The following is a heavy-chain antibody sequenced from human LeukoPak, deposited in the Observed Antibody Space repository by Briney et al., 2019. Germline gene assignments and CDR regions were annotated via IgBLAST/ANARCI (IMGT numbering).Heavy chain of an antibody. D-gene: IGHD1-26*01. V-gene: IGHV4-39*07. CDR1: GGSISSGSYY. CDR3: ATTTIRLGY. J-gene: IGHJ4*02. Sequence: PSETLSLTCTVSGGSISSGSYYWSWIRQPPGKGLEWIGSLYYSGSTYYNPSLKSRITMSVDTSKNQFSLKLTSVTAADTAVYYCATTTIRLGYWGQGTLVTVSS. CDR2: LYYSGST.